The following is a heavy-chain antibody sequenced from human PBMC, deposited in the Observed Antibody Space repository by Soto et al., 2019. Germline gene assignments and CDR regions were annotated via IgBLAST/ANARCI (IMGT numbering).Heavy chain of an antibody. V-gene: IGHV5-51*01. Sequence: EVQLVQSGAEVKKPGESLKISCKGSGYSFTSYWIGWVRQMPGKGLEWMGIIYPGDSDTRYSPSFQGQVTISADKSISTAYLQWSSLKASDTAMYYCARGGRAPYRNYYDSSGYYGFDYWGQGTLVTVSS. D-gene: IGHD3-22*01. CDR3: ARGGRAPYRNYYDSSGYYGFDY. CDR2: IYPGDSDT. CDR1: GYSFTSYW. J-gene: IGHJ4*02.